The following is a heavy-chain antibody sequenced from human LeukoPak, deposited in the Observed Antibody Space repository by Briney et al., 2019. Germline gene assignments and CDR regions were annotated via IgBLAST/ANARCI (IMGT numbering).Heavy chain of an antibody. CDR3: ARVCYYGSGRGRIKFDFDY. V-gene: IGHV4-59*08. CDR2: IYYSGST. CDR1: GGSISSYY. Sequence: SETLSLTCTVSGGSISSYYWSWIRQPPGKGLEWIGYIYYSGSTNYNPSLKSRVTISVDTSKNQFSLKLSSVTAADTAVYYCARVCYYGSGRGRIKFDFDYWGQGTLVTVSS. J-gene: IGHJ4*02. D-gene: IGHD3-10*01.